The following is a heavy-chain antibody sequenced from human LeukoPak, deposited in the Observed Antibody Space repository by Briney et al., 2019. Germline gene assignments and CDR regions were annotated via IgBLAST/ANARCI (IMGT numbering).Heavy chain of an antibody. CDR2: IKSRSDGGTI. D-gene: IGHD4-23*01. Sequence: GGSLRLSCAASGFSFSGAWMTWVRQAPGKGLEWFGRIKSRSDGGTIDYAAPVKGRFTISRDDSKNTLYLQMTSLKAEDTAVYYCTTPGGRWDYFDDWGQGTLVTVSS. V-gene: IGHV3-15*01. J-gene: IGHJ4*02. CDR1: GFSFSGAW. CDR3: TTPGGRWDYFDD.